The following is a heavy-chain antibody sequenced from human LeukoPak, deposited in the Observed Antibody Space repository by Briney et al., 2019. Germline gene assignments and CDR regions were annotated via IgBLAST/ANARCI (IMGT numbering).Heavy chain of an antibody. J-gene: IGHJ6*02. V-gene: IGHV3-74*01. D-gene: IGHD3-10*01. CDR2: IKSDGSSR. CDR1: GFTFSSYS. Sequence: GGSLRLSCAASGFTFSSYSMNWVRQAPGKGLVWVSRIKSDGSSRSYADSVKGRFTISRDNAKNTLYLQMNSLRAEDTAVYYCAREGYYYGSGNRVYYYGMDVWGQGTTVTVSS. CDR3: AREGYYYGSGNRVYYYGMDV.